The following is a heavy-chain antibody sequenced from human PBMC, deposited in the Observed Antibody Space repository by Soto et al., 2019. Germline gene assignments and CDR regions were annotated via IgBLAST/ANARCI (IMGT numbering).Heavy chain of an antibody. J-gene: IGHJ3*02. CDR2: INANSVGT. V-gene: IGHV1-2*02. CDR1: GYTFTGHY. CDR3: AREPMVRAAHGFDI. D-gene: IGHD3-10*01. Sequence: ASVKVSCKASGYTFTGHYMHWVRQAPGQGLEWMGWINANSVGTNYAQKFQGRVTMTRDTSISTAYMELSRLRSDDTAVYYCAREPMVRAAHGFDIWGQGTMVTV.